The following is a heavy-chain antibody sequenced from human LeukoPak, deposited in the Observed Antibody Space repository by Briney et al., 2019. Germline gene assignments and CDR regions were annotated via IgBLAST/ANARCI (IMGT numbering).Heavy chain of an antibody. Sequence: GGSLRLSCAASRFTFSSYSMNCVRQAPGKGLEWVSVIYDGGFTDYTDSVKGRFTISRDNSKSTLYLQMNTLRAEDTAVYYCARIIGRLLRTWYFDRWGRGTLVTDSS. CDR1: RFTFSSYS. CDR3: ARIIGRLLRTWYFDR. CDR2: IYDGGFT. J-gene: IGHJ2*01. V-gene: IGHV3-66*01. D-gene: IGHD1-14*01.